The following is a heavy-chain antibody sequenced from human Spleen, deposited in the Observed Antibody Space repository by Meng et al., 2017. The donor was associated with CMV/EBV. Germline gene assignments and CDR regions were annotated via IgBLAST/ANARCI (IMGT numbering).Heavy chain of an antibody. CDR1: GFTFSSYT. V-gene: IGHV3-48*04. J-gene: IGHJ1*01. Sequence: GGSLRLSCTASGFTFSSYTMNWVRQPPGKGLEWVSYISSSGRAVHYADSLRGRFTVSRDNAKNSLYLQMNSLRAEDTAVYYCVTGEITPRPSHFRYWGQGTLVTVSS. CDR3: VTGEITPRPSHFRY. D-gene: IGHD6-6*01. CDR2: ISSSGRAV.